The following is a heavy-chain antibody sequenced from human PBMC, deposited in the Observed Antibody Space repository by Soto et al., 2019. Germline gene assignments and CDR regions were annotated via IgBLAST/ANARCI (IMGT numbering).Heavy chain of an antibody. CDR1: GGSVSSGSYY. J-gene: IGHJ5*02. CDR2: IYYSGST. D-gene: IGHD2-15*01. Sequence: QVRLQESGPGLVKPSETLSLTCTVSGGSVSSGSYYWNWIRQPPGKGLEWIGYIYYSGSTNYNPSLKSRVTISVDTSKNQFSLKLSSVTAADTAVYYCARTRRACSGGSCYSSWFDPWGQGTLVTVSS. V-gene: IGHV4-61*01. CDR3: ARTRRACSGGSCYSSWFDP.